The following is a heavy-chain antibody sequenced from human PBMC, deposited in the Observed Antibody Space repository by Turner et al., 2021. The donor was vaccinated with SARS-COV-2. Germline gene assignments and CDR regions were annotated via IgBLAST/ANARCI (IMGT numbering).Heavy chain of an antibody. D-gene: IGHD1-1*01. J-gene: IGHJ4*02. V-gene: IGHV1-69*10. Sequence: VQLVQPVAEVGEPGSSGEVSCKASGATFSSYAISWVRQAPRQGLGWMGVISGGRAIANYAEKCQGRITITADKSTSTVYMEMSSVRAEDTAVYYCARVETGALGYWGQGTLVTVSS. CDR1: GATFSSYA. CDR3: ARVETGALGY. CDR2: ISGGRAIA.